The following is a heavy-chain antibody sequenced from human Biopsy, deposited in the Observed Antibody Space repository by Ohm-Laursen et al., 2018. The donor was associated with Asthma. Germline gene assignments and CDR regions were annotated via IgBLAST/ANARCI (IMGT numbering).Heavy chain of an antibody. D-gene: IGHD6-19*01. Sequence: SDTLSLTCSVYGGSISSFYWSWIRQSPEKGLEWMRYVYWTGSTNYNPSLKSRITMSVDTSKNRMFLELTSVTAADTAIYYCVRAVRNEQWLAPFDYWGQGKPATVSS. CDR1: GGSISSFY. CDR2: VYWTGST. J-gene: IGHJ4*02. V-gene: IGHV4-59*07. CDR3: VRAVRNEQWLAPFDY.